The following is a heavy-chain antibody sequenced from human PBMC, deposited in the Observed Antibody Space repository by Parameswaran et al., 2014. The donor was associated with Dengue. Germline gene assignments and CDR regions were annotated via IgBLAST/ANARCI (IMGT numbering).Heavy chain of an antibody. CDR3: ARIPVVGATETDNAFDI. D-gene: IGHD2-15*01. CDR2: IFNTGST. V-gene: IGHV4-30-4*01. J-gene: IGHJ3*02. Sequence: RWIRQPPGKGLQWIGYIFNTGSTYYTASLRSRLSMSLDTSKSHFSLKLNSVTAADTAVYFCARIPVVGATETDNAFDIWGQGTMVTVSS.